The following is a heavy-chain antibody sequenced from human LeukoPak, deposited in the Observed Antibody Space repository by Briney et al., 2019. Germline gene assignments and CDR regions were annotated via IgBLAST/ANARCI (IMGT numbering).Heavy chain of an antibody. V-gene: IGHV3-15*01. CDR1: GFTFTNAR. CDR3: ITDGWSGRYDY. J-gene: IGHJ4*02. CDR2: INSKTNGGST. D-gene: IGHD1-26*01. Sequence: TAGTLRLSCAASGFTFTNARMSWLRPAPGQGLEWVGRINSKTNGGSTDYAAPVKGRFTISRDDSKNTLCRQMSSLKIEDTAVYYCITDGWSGRYDYWGQGTLGTVSS.